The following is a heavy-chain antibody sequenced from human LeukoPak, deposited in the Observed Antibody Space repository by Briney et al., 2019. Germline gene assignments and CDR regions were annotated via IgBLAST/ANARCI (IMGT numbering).Heavy chain of an antibody. D-gene: IGHD5-18*01. CDR1: GGSISSPTYY. V-gene: IGHV4-39*01. CDR2: IYYSGST. CDR3: AISAWLRGFDY. Sequence: PSETLSLTCTVSGGSISSPTYYWGWIRQPPGKGLQWIGSIYYSGSTYYNPSLKSRVTISVDTSKNQFSLKLSSVTAADTAVYYCAISAWLRGFDYWGQGTLVTVSS. J-gene: IGHJ4*02.